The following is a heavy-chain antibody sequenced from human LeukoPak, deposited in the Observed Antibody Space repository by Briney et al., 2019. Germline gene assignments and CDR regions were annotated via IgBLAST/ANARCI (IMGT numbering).Heavy chain of an antibody. CDR1: GFTFSSYA. D-gene: IGHD3-10*01. CDR2: ISGSGGST. J-gene: IGHJ4*02. CDR3: AIDLGGSGREDY. Sequence: GGSLRLSCAASGFTFSSYAMSWVRQAPGKGLEWVSAISGSGGSTYYADSVKGRFTISRDNSKNTLYLQMNSLRAEDTAVYYCAIDLGGSGREDYWGQGTLVTVSS. V-gene: IGHV3-23*01.